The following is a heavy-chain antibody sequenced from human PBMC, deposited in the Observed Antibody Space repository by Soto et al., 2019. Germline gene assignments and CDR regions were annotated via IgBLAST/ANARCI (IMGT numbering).Heavy chain of an antibody. CDR1: GGSISGSNW. Sequence: PSETLSLTCAVSGGSISGSNWWSRVRQPPGKGLEWIGEIYHSGSTNYNPSLKSRVTISVDKSKNQFSLKLTSVTAADTAVYYCARSRILTSPYYDFWSGPYGMDVWGQGTTVTVSS. J-gene: IGHJ6*02. CDR3: ARSRILTSPYYDFWSGPYGMDV. D-gene: IGHD3-3*01. CDR2: IYHSGST. V-gene: IGHV4-4*02.